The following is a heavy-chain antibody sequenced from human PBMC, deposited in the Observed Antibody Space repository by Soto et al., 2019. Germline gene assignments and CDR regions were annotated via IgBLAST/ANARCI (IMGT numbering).Heavy chain of an antibody. Sequence: GGSLRLSCAASGLTFNRYWMHWVRHAPGKGLVWVSHINTDGSNTNYADSVKGRFTISRDNAKSTLFLQMNSLRDEDTAVYYCASEFCSGDNCYTYYFDPWGQGIPVTVSS. V-gene: IGHV3-74*01. D-gene: IGHD2-15*01. CDR2: INTDGSNT. CDR3: ASEFCSGDNCYTYYFDP. J-gene: IGHJ5*02. CDR1: GLTFNRYW.